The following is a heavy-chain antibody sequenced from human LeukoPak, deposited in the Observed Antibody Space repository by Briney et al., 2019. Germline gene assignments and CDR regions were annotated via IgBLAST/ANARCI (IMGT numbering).Heavy chain of an antibody. D-gene: IGHD6-19*01. CDR1: GASLTNYY. CDR3: ARPVGYSSGWYAFDI. CDR2: IYYSGST. V-gene: IGHV4-59*08. J-gene: IGHJ3*02. Sequence: PSETLSLTCTVSGASLTNYYWSWIRQPPGKGLEWIGYIYYSGSTNYNPSLKSRVTISVDTSKNQFSLKLSSVTAADTAVYYCARPVGYSSGWYAFDIWGQGTMVTVSS.